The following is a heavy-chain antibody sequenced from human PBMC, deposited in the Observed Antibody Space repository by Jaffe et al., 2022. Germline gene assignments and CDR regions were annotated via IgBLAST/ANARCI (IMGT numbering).Heavy chain of an antibody. CDR1: GFTVSSNY. CDR2: IYSGGST. D-gene: IGHD1-26*01. Sequence: EVQLVETGGGLIQPGGSLRLSCAASGFTVSSNYMSWVRQAPGKGLEWVSVIYSGGSTYYADSVKGRFTISRDNSKNTLYLQMNSLRAEDTAVYYCARVRKRVVGWFDPWGQGTLVTVSS. CDR3: ARVRKRVVGWFDP. V-gene: IGHV3-53*02. J-gene: IGHJ5*02.